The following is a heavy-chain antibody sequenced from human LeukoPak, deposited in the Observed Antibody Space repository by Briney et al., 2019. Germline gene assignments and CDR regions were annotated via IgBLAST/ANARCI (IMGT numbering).Heavy chain of an antibody. V-gene: IGHV3-21*01. CDR1: GFTFSSYS. D-gene: IGHD6-19*01. J-gene: IGHJ5*02. CDR2: ISSSSSYI. CDR3: ARDGYSSGWYWDPISGFDP. Sequence: PGGSLRLSCAASGFTFSSYSMNWVRQAPGKGLEWVSSISSSSSYIYYADSVKGRFTISRDNAKNSLYLRMNSLRAEDTAVYYCARDGYSSGWYWDPISGFDPWGQGTLVTVSS.